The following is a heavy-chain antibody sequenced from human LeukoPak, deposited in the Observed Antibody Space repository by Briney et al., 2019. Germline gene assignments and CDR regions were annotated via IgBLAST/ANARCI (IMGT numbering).Heavy chain of an antibody. CDR2: IWFDESSQ. CDR3: ARAGRGRDTSHYYFDS. D-gene: IGHD3-10*01. CDR1: GFSFSDSG. Sequence: PGGSLRLSCAASGFSFSDSGMHWVRQAPGRGPECVPGIWFDESSQRYADSVEGRFTISRDNSKNTVFLQMRSVRVEDTAVYFCARAGRGRDTSHYYFDSWGRGTQVSVSS. V-gene: IGHV3-33*08. J-gene: IGHJ4*02.